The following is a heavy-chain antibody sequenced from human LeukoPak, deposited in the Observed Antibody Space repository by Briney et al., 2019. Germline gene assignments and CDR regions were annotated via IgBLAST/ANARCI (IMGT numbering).Heavy chain of an antibody. V-gene: IGHV3-23*01. J-gene: IGHJ3*02. D-gene: IGHD2-21*02. Sequence: GGSLRLSCAASGFTFSSYAMSWVRQAPGKGLEWVSAISGSGGSTYYADSVKGRFTISRDNSKNTLYLQMNSLRAEDTAVYYCARPPIVVVTADDVFDIWGQGTMVTVSS. CDR3: ARPPIVVVTADDVFDI. CDR1: GFTFSSYA. CDR2: ISGSGGST.